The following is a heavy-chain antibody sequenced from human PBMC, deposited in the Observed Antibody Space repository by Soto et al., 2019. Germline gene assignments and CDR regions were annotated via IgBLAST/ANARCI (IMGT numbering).Heavy chain of an antibody. CDR2: ISGSGGST. J-gene: IGHJ6*03. CDR1: GFTFSSYA. Sequence: GGSLRLSCAASGFTFSSYAMSWVRQAPGKGLEWVSAISGSGGSTYYADSVKGRFTISRDNSKNTLYLQMNSLRAEDTAVYYCAKVVSRQTLLWFGELLCFMDVWGKGTTVTVSS. D-gene: IGHD3-10*01. V-gene: IGHV3-23*01. CDR3: AKVVSRQTLLWFGELLCFMDV.